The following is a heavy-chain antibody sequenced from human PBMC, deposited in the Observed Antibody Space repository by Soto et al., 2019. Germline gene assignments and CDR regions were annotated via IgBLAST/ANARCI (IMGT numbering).Heavy chain of an antibody. CDR1: GFTFSSYA. Sequence: GGSLRLSCAASGFTFSSYAMHWVRQAPGKGLEWVAVISYDGSNKYYADSVKGRFTISRDNSKNTLYLQMNSLRAEDTAVYYCARGEQQLVPYYGMDVWGQGTTVAVSS. D-gene: IGHD6-13*01. CDR2: ISYDGSNK. J-gene: IGHJ6*02. CDR3: ARGEQQLVPYYGMDV. V-gene: IGHV3-30-3*01.